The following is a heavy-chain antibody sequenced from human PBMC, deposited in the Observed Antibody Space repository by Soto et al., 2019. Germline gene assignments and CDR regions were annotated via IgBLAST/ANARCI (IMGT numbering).Heavy chain of an antibody. V-gene: IGHV3-23*01. CDR3: AKEIFASAYAATSTVNS. CDR1: GFTFSTHA. CDR2: VDGSGGDT. D-gene: IGHD2-15*01. Sequence: GGSLRLSCAASGFTFSTHAMGWLRQAPGTGPEWVAFVDGSGGDTSYAASVKGRFTVSRDNSDNSLFLHMNSLRAEDTGRYFCAKEIFASAYAATSTVNSGGQGTLVTVSS. J-gene: IGHJ4*02.